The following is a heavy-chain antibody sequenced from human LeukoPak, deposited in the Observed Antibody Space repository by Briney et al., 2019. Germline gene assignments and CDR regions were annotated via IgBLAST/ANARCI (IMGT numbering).Heavy chain of an antibody. Sequence: SETLSLTCAVYGGSFSGCYWSWIRQPPGKGLEWIGEINHSGSTNYNPSLKSRVTISVDTSKNQFSLKLSSVTAADTAVYYCARGVRGVIQAINFDYWGQGTLVTASS. D-gene: IGHD3-10*01. J-gene: IGHJ4*02. CDR3: ARGVRGVIQAINFDY. CDR2: INHSGST. V-gene: IGHV4-34*01. CDR1: GGSFSGCY.